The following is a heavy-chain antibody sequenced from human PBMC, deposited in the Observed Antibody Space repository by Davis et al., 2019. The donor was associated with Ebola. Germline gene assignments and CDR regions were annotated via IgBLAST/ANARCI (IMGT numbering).Heavy chain of an antibody. CDR2: IYYSGST. Sequence: MPSETLSLTCTVSGGSISSSSYYWGWIRQPPGKGLEWIGSIYYSGSTYYNPSLKSRVTISVDTSKNQFSLKLSSVTAADTAVYYCARRRAATYYFDYWGQGTLVTVSS. CDR3: ARRRAATYYFDY. CDR1: GGSISSSSYY. V-gene: IGHV4-39*01. J-gene: IGHJ4*02. D-gene: IGHD2-15*01.